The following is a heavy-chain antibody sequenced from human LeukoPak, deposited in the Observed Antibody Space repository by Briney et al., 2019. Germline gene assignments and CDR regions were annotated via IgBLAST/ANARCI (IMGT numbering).Heavy chain of an antibody. V-gene: IGHV4-59*11. Sequence: SETLSLTCTVSGGSISSHYWSWIRQPPGKGLGWIGYIYYSGSTNYNPSLKSRVTISVDTSKNQFSLKLSSVTAADTAVYYCARLTVGATTVWGQGTLVTVSS. CDR1: GGSISSHY. CDR2: IYYSGST. J-gene: IGHJ4*02. CDR3: ARLTVGATTV. D-gene: IGHD1-26*01.